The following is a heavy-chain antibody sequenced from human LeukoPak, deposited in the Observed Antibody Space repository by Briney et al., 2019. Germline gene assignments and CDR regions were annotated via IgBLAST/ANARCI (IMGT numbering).Heavy chain of an antibody. CDR2: ISGSGGST. Sequence: GGSLRLSCAASGFTFSSYAMSWVRQAPGKGLEWVSAISGSGGSTYYADSVKGRFTISRDNSKNALYLQMNSLRAEDTAVYYCAKDSGYAYYFGYWGQGTLVTVSS. CDR1: GFTFSSYA. V-gene: IGHV3-23*01. CDR3: AKDSGYAYYFGY. J-gene: IGHJ4*02. D-gene: IGHD5-12*01.